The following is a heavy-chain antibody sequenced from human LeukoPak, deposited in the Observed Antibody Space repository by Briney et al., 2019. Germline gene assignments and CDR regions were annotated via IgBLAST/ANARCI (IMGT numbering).Heavy chain of an antibody. D-gene: IGHD3-22*01. J-gene: IGHJ4*02. CDR3: ARDLHGSSGGLDY. V-gene: IGHV1-2*02. Sequence: GASVKVSCKASGYTFTGYYMHWVRQAPGQGLEWMGWINPNSGGTNYAQKFQGRVTMTRDTSISTAYMELSRLRSDDTAVYYCARDLHGSSGGLDYWGQGTLVTVSS. CDR1: GYTFTGYY. CDR2: INPNSGGT.